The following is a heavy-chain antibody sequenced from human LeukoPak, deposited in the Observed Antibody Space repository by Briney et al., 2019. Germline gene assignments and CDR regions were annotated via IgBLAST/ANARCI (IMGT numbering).Heavy chain of an antibody. J-gene: IGHJ4*02. D-gene: IGHD2-15*01. V-gene: IGHV1-69*05. CDR1: GGTFSSYA. CDR3: VYCSGGNCFYAVRGWTY. Sequence: SVKVSCKASGGTFSSYAISWVRQAPGQGLEWMGGIIPIFGTANYAQKFQGRVTITTDESTSTAYMELSSLRSEDTAVYYCVYCSGGNCFYAVRGWTYWGQGTLVTVSS. CDR2: IIPIFGTA.